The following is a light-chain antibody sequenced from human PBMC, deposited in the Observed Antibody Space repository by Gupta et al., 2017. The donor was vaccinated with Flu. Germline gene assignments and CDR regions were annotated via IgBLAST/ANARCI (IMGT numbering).Light chain of an antibody. Sequence: QSALTQPASVSGSPGQSITVSCTGTSSDISGYNYVSWYQQPPGKDPKLMIYEVSNRHSGISNRFSGTKSGSTASLTISGLQAEDEADYYCNSYTGSNTLVVFGGGTKLTVL. CDR2: EVS. CDR3: NSYTGSNTLVV. CDR1: SSDISGYNY. V-gene: IGLV2-14*01. J-gene: IGLJ2*01.